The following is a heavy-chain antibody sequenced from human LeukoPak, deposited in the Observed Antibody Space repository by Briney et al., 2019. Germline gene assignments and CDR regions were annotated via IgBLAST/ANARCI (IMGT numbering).Heavy chain of an antibody. CDR3: VKDQAYGSGNNDY. Sequence: GGSLRLSCAASGFIFNNYGMHWVRQAPGKGLEWVAFTRYDGSNKYYADSVKGRFTISRDNSKNTLYLQMNSLRDEDTAVYYCVKDQAYGSGNNDYWGQGTLVTVSS. CDR1: GFIFNNYG. CDR2: TRYDGSNK. V-gene: IGHV3-30*02. J-gene: IGHJ4*02. D-gene: IGHD3-10*01.